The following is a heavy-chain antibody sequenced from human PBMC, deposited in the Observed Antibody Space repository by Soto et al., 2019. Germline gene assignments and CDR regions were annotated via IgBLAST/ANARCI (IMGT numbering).Heavy chain of an antibody. J-gene: IGHJ4*02. D-gene: IGHD2-2*03. CDR3: AKMEGMDPWAYSFDY. V-gene: IGHV3-23*01. CDR2: IYGGGNGP. Sequence: EVQVLESGGGLVQPGGSLRLSCAATGFTFSDFAMSWVRQAPGKGLEWVSRIYGGGNGPHYADSVKGRVTIPRDNSKKTLYLQMNSLRAEDTAVYYCAKMEGMDPWAYSFDYWGQGTLVTVSS. CDR1: GFTFSDFA.